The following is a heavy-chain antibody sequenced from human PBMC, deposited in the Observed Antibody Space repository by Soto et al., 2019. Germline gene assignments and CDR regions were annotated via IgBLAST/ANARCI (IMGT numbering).Heavy chain of an antibody. V-gene: IGHV4-4*07. D-gene: IGHD6-19*01. Sequence: QVQLQESGPGLVKPSETLSVTCSVSGASIRDYYWSWIRQPAGKGLEWIGRMDTSGNTKYNPSLKSRPTMSTVTSVNQFSLTLRSVTAADTAISFCARMYNSGYYRPEGDYYFYGLDVWGQGTTVTVSS. J-gene: IGHJ6*02. CDR1: GASIRDYY. CDR2: MDTSGNT. CDR3: ARMYNSGYYRPEGDYYFYGLDV.